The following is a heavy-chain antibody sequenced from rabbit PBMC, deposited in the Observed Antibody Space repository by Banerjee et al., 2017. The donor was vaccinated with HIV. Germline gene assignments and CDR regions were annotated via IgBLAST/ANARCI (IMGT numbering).Heavy chain of an antibody. D-gene: IGHD3-1*01. CDR1: GLDISSYS. Sequence: QEQLVESGGGLVQPGGSLKLSCKASGLDISSYSIGWVRQAPGKGLEWIGYIDPVFHSTYYASWAKGRFTISETSSTTVTLQMTSLTAADTATYFCARHGDLWGPGTLVTVS. CDR3: ARHGDL. V-gene: IGHV1S45*01. J-gene: IGHJ4*01. CDR2: IDPVFHST.